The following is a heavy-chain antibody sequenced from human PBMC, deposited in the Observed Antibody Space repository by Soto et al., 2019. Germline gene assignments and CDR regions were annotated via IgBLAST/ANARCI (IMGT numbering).Heavy chain of an antibody. V-gene: IGHV3-66*01. J-gene: IGHJ5*02. Sequence: EVQLVESGGGLVQPGGSLRLSCAASEFTVSNNYMSWVRQAPGKGLEWVSLIYSGGATHYADSVRGRFIISRDNSKNTLYLQMNSLRGEDTAIYYCMNRPRAWGQGTLVTVSS. CDR2: IYSGGAT. D-gene: IGHD6-6*01. CDR1: EFTVSNNY. CDR3: MNRPRA.